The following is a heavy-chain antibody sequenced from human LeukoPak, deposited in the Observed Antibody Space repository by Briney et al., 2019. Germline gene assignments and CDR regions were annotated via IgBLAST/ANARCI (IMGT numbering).Heavy chain of an antibody. V-gene: IGHV1-18*01. CDR1: GYIFTSYG. CDR2: ISAHNGNT. CDR3: AREVGGAGSYFFPYYAMDV. D-gene: IGHD3-10*01. Sequence: GASVKVSCKASGYIFTSYGIIWVRQAPGQGLQWMGWISAHNGNTNYAQKLQGRVTMTTDTSTSTAYMELWSLRSDDTAVYYCAREVGGAGSYFFPYYAMDVWGQGTTVTVSS. J-gene: IGHJ6*02.